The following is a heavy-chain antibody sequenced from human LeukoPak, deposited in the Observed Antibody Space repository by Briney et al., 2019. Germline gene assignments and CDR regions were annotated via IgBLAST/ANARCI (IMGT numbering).Heavy chain of an antibody. J-gene: IGHJ6*02. CDR3: ASPLTMVHDYYGMDV. Sequence: GASVKVSCKASGGTFSSYAISWVRQAPGQGLEWMGGIIPIFGTANYAQKFQGRVTMTEDTSTDTAYMELSSLRSEDTAVYYCASPLTMVHDYYGMDVWGQGTTVTVSS. CDR2: IIPIFGTA. D-gene: IGHD3-10*01. CDR1: GGTFSSYA. V-gene: IGHV1-69*06.